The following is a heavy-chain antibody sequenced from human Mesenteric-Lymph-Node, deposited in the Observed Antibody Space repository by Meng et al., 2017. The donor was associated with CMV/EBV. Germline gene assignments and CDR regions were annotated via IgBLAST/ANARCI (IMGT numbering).Heavy chain of an antibody. Sequence: ELQQPGPGVLKTAPTPSVTCTISGDSISSTNAAWNCLRQPASRGLGWLGRTYYRSESYNDYAVSVKSRISVNSETSKTQLSLHLNFVTPEDTAVYYCAYFGDLPPLWWGQGTLVTVSS. J-gene: IGHJ4*02. CDR2: TYYRSESYN. V-gene: IGHV6-1*01. CDR1: GDSISSTNAA. CDR3: AYFGDLPPLW. D-gene: IGHD3-16*01.